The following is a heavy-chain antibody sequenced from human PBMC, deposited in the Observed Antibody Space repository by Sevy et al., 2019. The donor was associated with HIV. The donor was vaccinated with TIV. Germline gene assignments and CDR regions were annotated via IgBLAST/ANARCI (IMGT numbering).Heavy chain of an antibody. CDR1: GYSISSGYY. CDR3: ARVDSSSRAGWFDP. V-gene: IGHV4-38-2*01. Sequence: SETLSLTCAVSGYSISSGYYWGWIRQPPGKGLEWIGSIYHSGSTYYNPSLKRRVTISVDTSKNQFSLKLSSVTAADTAVYDCARVDSSSRAGWFDPWGQGTLVTVSS. D-gene: IGHD6-13*01. J-gene: IGHJ5*02. CDR2: IYHSGST.